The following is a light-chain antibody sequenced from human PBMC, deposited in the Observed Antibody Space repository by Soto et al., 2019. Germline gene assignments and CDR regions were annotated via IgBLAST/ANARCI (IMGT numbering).Light chain of an antibody. Sequence: DIQVTQSPSSLSASLGDRVTITCRANQAIGACLAWFQQQPGKVPKLLIYASSALQSGVPSRFTGSGSGTDFTLTISSQQPEDIATYYWQKDNGAPLTFGGGTKVEI. CDR2: ASS. CDR1: QAIGAC. J-gene: IGKJ4*01. CDR3: QKDNGAPLT. V-gene: IGKV1-27*01.